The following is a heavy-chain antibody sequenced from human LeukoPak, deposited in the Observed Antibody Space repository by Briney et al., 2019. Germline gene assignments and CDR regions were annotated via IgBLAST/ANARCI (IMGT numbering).Heavy chain of an antibody. CDR1: GFTFSSYS. J-gene: IGHJ4*02. CDR3: ARDDSVGVFDY. Sequence: GGSLRLSCAASGFTFSSYSMNWVRQAPGKGLEWVSSISSSSSYIYYADSVKGRFTISRDNAKNSLYLQMSSLRAEDTAVYYCARDDSVGVFDYWGQGTLVTVSS. V-gene: IGHV3-21*01. D-gene: IGHD2-21*01. CDR2: ISSSSSYI.